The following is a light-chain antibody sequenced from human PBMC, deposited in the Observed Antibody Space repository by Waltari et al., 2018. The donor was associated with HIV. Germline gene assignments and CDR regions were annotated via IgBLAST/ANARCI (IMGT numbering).Light chain of an antibody. V-gene: IGKV1-6*01. Sequence: AIQMTQSPSSLSASVGARVSITCRASQGIGNDLGWYQQKPGKAPNLLIFAASKLQDGVPSRFSGSGSGTDFTLTISSLQPEDFATYYCLQDSIYPWTFGQGTRVEVK. CDR3: LQDSIYPWT. CDR1: QGIGND. CDR2: AAS. J-gene: IGKJ1*01.